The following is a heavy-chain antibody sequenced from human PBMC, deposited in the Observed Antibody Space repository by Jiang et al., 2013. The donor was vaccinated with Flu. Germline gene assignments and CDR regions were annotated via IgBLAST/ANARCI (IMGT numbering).Heavy chain of an antibody. D-gene: IGHD2-15*01. CDR2: VSWNGSRT. CDR1: EFTFSNND. V-gene: IGHV3-35*01. J-gene: IGHJ6*02. Sequence: SGGGLEQPGGSLRLSCAASEFTFSNNDMNWVHQAPGKGLEWVSGVSWNGSRTHFEDSVKGRFTISRDNAKNSLYLQMNSLRVEDTAVYYCARAHESGGSHDTYYYYGMDVWGQGTTVTVSS. CDR3: ARAHESGGSHDTYYYYGMDV.